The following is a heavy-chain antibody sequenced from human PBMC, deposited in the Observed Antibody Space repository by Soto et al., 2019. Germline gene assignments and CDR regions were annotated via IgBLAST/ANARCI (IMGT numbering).Heavy chain of an antibody. V-gene: IGHV6-1*01. CDR2: TYYRSKWYN. J-gene: IGHJ4*02. Sequence: SQTLSLTCAISGDSVSSNSAAWNWIRQSPSRGLEWLGRTYYRSKWYNDYAVSVKSRITINPDTSKNQFSLQLNSVTPEDTAVYYCAREGGLFVTMVRGVIIPYYFDYWGQGTLVTVSS. D-gene: IGHD3-10*01. CDR1: GDSVSSNSAA. CDR3: AREGGLFVTMVRGVIIPYYFDY.